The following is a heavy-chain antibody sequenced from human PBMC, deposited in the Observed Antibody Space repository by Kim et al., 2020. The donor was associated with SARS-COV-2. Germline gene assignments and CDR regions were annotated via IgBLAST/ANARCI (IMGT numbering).Heavy chain of an antibody. J-gene: IGHJ4*02. D-gene: IGHD3-16*02. CDR1: GYTFTSYY. CDR3: ARDKGIYYDYVWGSYRYTMFDY. Sequence: ASVKVSCKASGYTFTSYYMHWVRQAPGQGLEWMGIINPSGGSTSYAQKFQGRVTMTRDTSTSTVFMELSSLRSEDTAVYYCARDKGIYYDYVWGSYRYTMFDYWGQGTLVTVSS. V-gene: IGHV1-46*01. CDR2: INPSGGST.